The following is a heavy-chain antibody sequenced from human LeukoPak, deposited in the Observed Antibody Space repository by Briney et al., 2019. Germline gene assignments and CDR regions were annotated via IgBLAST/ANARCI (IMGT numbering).Heavy chain of an antibody. J-gene: IGHJ5*02. D-gene: IGHD5-12*01. V-gene: IGHV3-11*04. CDR1: GFTFSDYY. Sequence: GESLRLPCAASGFTFSDYYMSWIRQAPGKGLEWVSYISSSGSTIYYADSVKGRFTISRDNAKNSLYLQMNSLRAEDTAVYYCARESPRATKGDWFDPWGQGTLITVSS. CDR3: ARESPRATKGDWFDP. CDR2: ISSSGSTI.